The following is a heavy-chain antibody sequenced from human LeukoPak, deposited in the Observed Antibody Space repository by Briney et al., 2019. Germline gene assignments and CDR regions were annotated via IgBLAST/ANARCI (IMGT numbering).Heavy chain of an antibody. J-gene: IGHJ4*02. D-gene: IGHD5-24*01. V-gene: IGHV3-23*01. CDR3: AKDTLRWLRLGRSYFDY. Sequence: GGSLRLSCAASGFTFSSYAMSWVRQAPGKGLEWVSAISGSGGSTYYADSVKGRFTISRDNSKNTLYLQMNSLRAEDTAVYYCAKDTLRWLRLGRSYFDYWGQGTLVTVSS. CDR2: ISGSGGST. CDR1: GFTFSSYA.